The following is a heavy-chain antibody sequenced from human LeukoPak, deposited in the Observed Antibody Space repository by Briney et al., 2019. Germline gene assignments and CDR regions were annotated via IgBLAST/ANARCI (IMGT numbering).Heavy chain of an antibody. CDR1: GFTFSSYG. Sequence: GGSLRLSCAASGFTFSSYGMHWVRQAPGKELEWVAVMSYDGGNKYYADSVKGRFTISRDNSKNTLYLQMNSLRAEDTAVYYCARDSTMVTPYYFDYWGQGTLVTVSS. J-gene: IGHJ4*02. D-gene: IGHD3-10*01. CDR2: MSYDGGNK. CDR3: ARDSTMVTPYYFDY. V-gene: IGHV3-30*03.